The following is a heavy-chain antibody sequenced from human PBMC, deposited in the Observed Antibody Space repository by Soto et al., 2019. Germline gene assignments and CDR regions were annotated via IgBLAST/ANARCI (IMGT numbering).Heavy chain of an antibody. J-gene: IGHJ6*02. CDR2: IYHSGST. CDR3: ARGAVAGPYSYGMDV. CDR1: GGSISSSNW. Sequence: QVQLQESGPGLVKPSGTLSLTCAVSGGSISSSNWWSWVRQPPGKGLEWIGEIYHSGSTNYNPSLKSRGTISVDKSKNQVSLKLSSVTAADTAVDYCARGAVAGPYSYGMDVWGQGTTVTVSS. D-gene: IGHD6-19*01. V-gene: IGHV4-4*02.